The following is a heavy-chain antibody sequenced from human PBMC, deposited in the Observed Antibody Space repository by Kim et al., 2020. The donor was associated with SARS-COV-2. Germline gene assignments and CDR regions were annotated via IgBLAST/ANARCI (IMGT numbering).Heavy chain of an antibody. D-gene: IGHD3-10*01. Sequence: GGSLRLSCAASGFTFSSYGMHWVRQAPGKGLEWVAVISYDGSNKYYADSVKGRFTISRDNSKNTLYLQMNSLRAEDTAVYYCAKEWGITMVRGVKYPKPWFDYWGQGTLVTVSS. J-gene: IGHJ4*02. CDR3: AKEWGITMVRGVKYPKPWFDY. CDR1: GFTFSSYG. V-gene: IGHV3-30*18. CDR2: ISYDGSNK.